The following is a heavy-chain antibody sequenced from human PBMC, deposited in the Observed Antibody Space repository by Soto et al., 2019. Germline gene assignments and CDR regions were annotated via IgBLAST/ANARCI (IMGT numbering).Heavy chain of an antibody. V-gene: IGHV3-48*02. D-gene: IGHD6-6*01. CDR3: ARDLEYSSSWYYYYGLDV. CDR2: ISRSGSLN. J-gene: IGHJ6*02. CDR1: GFSFSDYS. Sequence: GGSLRLSCAASGFSFSDYSMNWVRQAPGKGLEWLSYISRSGSLNYYADSVKGRFTISRGNAKNSLYLEMNSVRDEDTAMYYCARDLEYSSSWYYYYGLDVWGHGTTVTVSS.